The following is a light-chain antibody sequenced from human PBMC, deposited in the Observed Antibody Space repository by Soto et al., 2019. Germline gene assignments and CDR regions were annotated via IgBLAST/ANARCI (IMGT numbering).Light chain of an antibody. Sequence: EIVLTQSPGTLSLSPGERATLSCRASQSVRDRYLAWYQQKPGQAPSLLIYDTSTRATGVPDRFSGSGSETDFTLTISRLEPEDFALYYCQQYGSSAPITFGQGTRLEIK. CDR1: QSVRDRY. J-gene: IGKJ5*01. V-gene: IGKV3-20*01. CDR2: DTS. CDR3: QQYGSSAPIT.